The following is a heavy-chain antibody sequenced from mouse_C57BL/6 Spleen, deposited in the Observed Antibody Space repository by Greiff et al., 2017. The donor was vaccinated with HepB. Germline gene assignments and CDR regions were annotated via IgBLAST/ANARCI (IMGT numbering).Heavy chain of an antibody. D-gene: IGHD1-1*01. J-gene: IGHJ2*01. CDR2: IYPSDSET. CDR1: GYTFTSYW. CDR3: AAALYGSYYFDY. V-gene: IGHV1-61*01. Sequence: QVQLQQPGAELVRPGSSVKLSCKASGYTFTSYWMDWVKQRPGQGLEWIGNIYPSDSETHYNQKFKDKATLTVDKSSSTAYMQLSSLTSEDSAVYYCAAALYGSYYFDYWGQGTTLTVSS.